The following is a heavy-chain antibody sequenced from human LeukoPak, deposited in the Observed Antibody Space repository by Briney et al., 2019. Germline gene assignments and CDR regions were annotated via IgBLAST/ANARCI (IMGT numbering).Heavy chain of an antibody. CDR1: GFTVSSNY. D-gene: IGHD3-22*01. CDR3: ATNYYDSSGYYYADAFDI. J-gene: IGHJ3*02. CDR2: FYSGGST. V-gene: IGHV3-66*01. Sequence: GGSLRLSCAASGFTVSSNYMGWVGQAPGKGLGWAPVFYSGGSTYYADSVKGRFTISRDNSKNTLYLQMNSLRAEDTAVYYCATNYYDSSGYYYADAFDIWGQGTMVTVSS.